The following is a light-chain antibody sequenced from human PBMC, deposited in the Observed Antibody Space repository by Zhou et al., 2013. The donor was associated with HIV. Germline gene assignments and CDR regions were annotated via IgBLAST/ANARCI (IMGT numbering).Light chain of an antibody. CDR1: QSISDL. CDR3: QQYNTYPIT. CDR2: KAS. J-gene: IGKJ5*01. Sequence: DIQMTQSPSTLSASVGDRVTITCRASQSISDLLAWFQQKPGQAPKVLIYKASTLESGVPSRFSGSGSGTEFTLTINSLQPDDFGTYYCQQYNTYPITFGHGTRLEI. V-gene: IGKV1-5*03.